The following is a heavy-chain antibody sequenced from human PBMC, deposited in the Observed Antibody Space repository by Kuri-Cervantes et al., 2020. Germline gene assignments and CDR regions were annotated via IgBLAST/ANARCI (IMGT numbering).Heavy chain of an antibody. D-gene: IGHD6-19*01. Sequence: GESLKISCAASGFTFSSYGMHWVRQAPGKGLEWVAVIWYDGSNKYYADSVKGRFTISRDNSKNTLYLQMNSLRAEDTAVYYCARGHSSGWYRGSNYGMDVWGQGTTVTVSS. V-gene: IGHV3-33*08. CDR3: ARGHSSGWYRGSNYGMDV. CDR2: IWYDGSNK. J-gene: IGHJ6*02. CDR1: GFTFSSYG.